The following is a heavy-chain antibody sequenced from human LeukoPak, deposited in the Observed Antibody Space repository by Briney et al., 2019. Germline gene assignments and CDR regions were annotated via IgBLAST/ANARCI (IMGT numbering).Heavy chain of an antibody. CDR3: ARLLRNIAAGVYYFDY. CDR2: INPDDSDI. J-gene: IGHJ4*02. CDR1: GYSFANFW. Sequence: GESLKISCKGSGYSFANFWIGWVRQMPGKGQEWMGIINPDDSDIRYSPSFQGQVTISVDKSINTAYLQWSSLKASDTAMYYCARLLRNIAAGVYYFDYWGQGTLVTVSS. V-gene: IGHV5-51*01. D-gene: IGHD6-13*01.